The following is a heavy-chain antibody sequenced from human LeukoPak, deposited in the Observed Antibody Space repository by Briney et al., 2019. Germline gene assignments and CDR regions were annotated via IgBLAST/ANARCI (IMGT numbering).Heavy chain of an antibody. Sequence: PSETLSLTCAVSGGSISSSSYYWGWIRQPPGKGLEWIGSIYYSGSTYYNPSLKSRVTISVDTSKNQFSLKLSSVTAADTAVYYCARDLLIITMIGDNWFDPWGQGTLVTVSS. D-gene: IGHD3-22*01. J-gene: IGHJ5*02. CDR3: ARDLLIITMIGDNWFDP. V-gene: IGHV4-39*07. CDR1: GGSISSSSYY. CDR2: IYYSGST.